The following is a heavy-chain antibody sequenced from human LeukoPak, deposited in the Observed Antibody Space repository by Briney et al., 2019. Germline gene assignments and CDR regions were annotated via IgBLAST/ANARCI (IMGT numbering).Heavy chain of an antibody. CDR1: GSSISSYY. Sequence: SETLSLTCTVSGSSISSYYWSWIRQPPGKGLEWIGYIYYSGSTNYNPSLKSRVTISVDTSKNQFSLKLSSVTAADTAVYYCARVGVRGVDYYYYGMDVWGQGTTVTVSS. D-gene: IGHD3-10*01. CDR3: ARVGVRGVDYYYYGMDV. V-gene: IGHV4-59*01. J-gene: IGHJ6*02. CDR2: IYYSGST.